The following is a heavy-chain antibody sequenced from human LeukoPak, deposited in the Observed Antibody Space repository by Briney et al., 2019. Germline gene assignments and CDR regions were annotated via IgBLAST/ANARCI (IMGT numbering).Heavy chain of an antibody. CDR2: IYYTGTT. J-gene: IGHJ4*02. D-gene: IGHD5-18*01. CDR3: ARSTAMVTADY. CDR1: GGSISTNIYY. Sequence: SETLSLTCTVSGGSISTNIYYWGWIRQPPGKGLEWIGHIYYTGTTYYNPSLKSRVTISVDTSKNQFSLKLSSVTAADTAVYYCARSTAMVTADYWGQGTLVTVSS. V-gene: IGHV4-39*01.